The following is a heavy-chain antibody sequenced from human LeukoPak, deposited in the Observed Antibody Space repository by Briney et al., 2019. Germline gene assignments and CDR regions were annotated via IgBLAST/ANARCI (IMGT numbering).Heavy chain of an antibody. CDR3: ASSSGVDFDY. V-gene: IGHV3-21*01. CDR2: ISSSSSYI. Sequence: GGSLRLSCAASGFTFSSYSMNWFRQAPGKGLEWVSSISSSSSYIYYADSVKGRFTISRDNAKNSLYLQMISLRAEDTAVYSRASSSGVDFDYWGQGTLVTVSS. J-gene: IGHJ4*02. D-gene: IGHD3-10*01. CDR1: GFTFSSYS.